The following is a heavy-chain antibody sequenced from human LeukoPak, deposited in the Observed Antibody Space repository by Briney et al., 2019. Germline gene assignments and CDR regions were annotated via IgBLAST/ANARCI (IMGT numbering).Heavy chain of an antibody. J-gene: IGHJ6*02. D-gene: IGHD5-12*01. CDR2: IYYSGST. V-gene: IGHV4-59*01. Sequence: SETLSLTCTVSGGSISSYYWSWIRQPPGKGLEWIGYIYYSGSTNYNPSLKSRVTISVDTSKNQFSLKLSSVTAADTAVYYCARDGLVGGYDDYYYYYGMDAWGQGTTVTVSS. CDR1: GGSISSYY. CDR3: ARDGLVGGYDDYYYYYGMDA.